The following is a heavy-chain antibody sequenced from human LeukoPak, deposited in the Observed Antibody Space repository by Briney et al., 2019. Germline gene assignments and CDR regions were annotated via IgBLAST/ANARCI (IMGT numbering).Heavy chain of an antibody. CDR2: ISFSGTT. V-gene: IGHV4-59*08. CDR3: ARHADRETYPLDY. J-gene: IGHJ4*02. Sequence: PSETLSLTCTVSGGSISGYYWSWLRLPPGKGLEWIGFISFSGTTKYNPSLNGRVTLSVDTSKNQFSLSLNSVTAADTAFYYCARHADRETYPLDYWGRGSLVTVSP. CDR1: GGSISGYY. D-gene: IGHD3-16*02.